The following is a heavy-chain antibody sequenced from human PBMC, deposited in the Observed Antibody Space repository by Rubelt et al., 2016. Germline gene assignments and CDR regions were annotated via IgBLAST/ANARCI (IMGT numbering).Heavy chain of an antibody. D-gene: IGHD1-26*01. CDR2: IYSGGPT. J-gene: IGHJ4*02. Sequence: QLVESGGGVVQPGRSLRLSCAASGFTVSSNYMHWVRQAPGKGLEWVSVIYSGGPTYYADSVKGRFTISRDNAKNSLFLQMNSLRAEDTAVYYCARGYSGTYYSGYDACDIWGQGTLVTVSS. CDR1: GFTVSSNY. CDR3: ARGYSGTYYSGYDACDI. V-gene: IGHV3-66*01.